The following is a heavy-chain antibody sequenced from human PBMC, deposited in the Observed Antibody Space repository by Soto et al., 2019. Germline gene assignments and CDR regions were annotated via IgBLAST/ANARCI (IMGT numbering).Heavy chain of an antibody. CDR2: IGGNGVTT. CDR1: GFTFSTYA. CDR3: AKTLYGGCDY. D-gene: IGHD5-12*01. Sequence: LRLSCVASGFTFSTYAMSWVRQAPGKGLEWVSGIGGNGVTTHYADSVRVRFTISRDNSKNMVYLQMNSLRVEDTAVYYCAKTLYGGCDYWGRGTQVTVSS. V-gene: IGHV3-23*01. J-gene: IGHJ4*02.